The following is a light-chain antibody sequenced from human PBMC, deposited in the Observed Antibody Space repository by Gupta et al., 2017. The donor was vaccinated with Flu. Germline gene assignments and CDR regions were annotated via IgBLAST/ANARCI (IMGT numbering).Light chain of an antibody. Sequence: YVLTQPPSVSVAPGQTARVTCEGDNIGGRSVHWYQQKAGQAPVLVVYDNTYRPSGIAERFSGSNSGNTATLTINRVEAGDEADYHCQVWDSRSDHPGVVFGGGTKVTVL. J-gene: IGLJ3*02. CDR3: QVWDSRSDHPGVV. CDR1: NIGGRS. CDR2: DNT. V-gene: IGLV3-21*02.